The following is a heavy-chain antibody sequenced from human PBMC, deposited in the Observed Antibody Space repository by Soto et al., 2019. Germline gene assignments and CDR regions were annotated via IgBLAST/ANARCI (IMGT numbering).Heavy chain of an antibody. J-gene: IGHJ5*02. D-gene: IGHD4-17*01. V-gene: IGHV3-9*01. CDR2: ISWNSGSI. CDR1: GFTCEDYA. CDR3: AKVDDYGDFRLDP. Sequence: GGSLRFSCAASGFTCEDYAMHWVRQAPGKGLEWVSGISWNSGSIGYADSVKGRFTISRDNAKNSLYLQMNSLRAEDTALYYCAKVDDYGDFRLDPWGQVTLVIVSS.